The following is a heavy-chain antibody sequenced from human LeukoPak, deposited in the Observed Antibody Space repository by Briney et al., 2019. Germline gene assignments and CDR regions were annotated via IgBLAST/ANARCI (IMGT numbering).Heavy chain of an antibody. Sequence: SEILSLTCAVYGGSFSGYYWSWIRQPPGKGLEWIGYIYHSGSTYYNPSLKSRVTISVDRSKNQFSLKLSSVTAADTAVYYCARGDSSGYYQNWFDPWGQGTLVTVSS. CDR2: IYHSGST. CDR3: ARGDSSGYYQNWFDP. J-gene: IGHJ5*02. D-gene: IGHD3-22*01. CDR1: GGSFSGYY. V-gene: IGHV4-34*01.